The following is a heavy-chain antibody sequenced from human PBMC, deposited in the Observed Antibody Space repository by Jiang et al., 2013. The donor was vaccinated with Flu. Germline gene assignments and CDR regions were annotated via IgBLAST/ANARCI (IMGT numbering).Heavy chain of an antibody. D-gene: IGHD1-26*01. CDR2: IYTSGST. V-gene: IGHV4-61*02. CDR1: GGSISSGSYY. CDR3: AREKWELRFDY. Sequence: PGLVKPSQTLSLTCTVSGGSISSGSYYWSWIRQPAGKGLEWIGRIYTSGSTNYNPSLKSRVTISVDTSKNQFSLKLSSVTAADTAVYYCAREKWELRFDYWGQGTLVTVSS. J-gene: IGHJ4*02.